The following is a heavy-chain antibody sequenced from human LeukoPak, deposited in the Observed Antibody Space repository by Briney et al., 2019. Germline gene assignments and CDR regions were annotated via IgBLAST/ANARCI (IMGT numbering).Heavy chain of an antibody. CDR3: AREYSGVFDY. CDR2: VGSGGTTI. Sequence: GESLRLSCAASGFTFSSHEMNWVRQAPGKGLEWVSYVGSGGTTISYADSVKGRFTISRDNAMNSLYLQMNSLRAEDTAVYYCAREYSGVFDYWGQGTLVTVSS. J-gene: IGHJ4*02. V-gene: IGHV3-48*03. CDR1: GFTFSSHE. D-gene: IGHD5-12*01.